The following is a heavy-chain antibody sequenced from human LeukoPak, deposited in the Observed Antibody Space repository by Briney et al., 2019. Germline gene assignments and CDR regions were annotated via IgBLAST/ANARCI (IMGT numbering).Heavy chain of an antibody. CDR2: INISGSS. J-gene: IGHJ4*02. D-gene: IGHD2-21*02. V-gene: IGHV4-4*07. CDR1: GGSISSYY. CDR3: ARGKGDCGGDCYRAPFDY. Sequence: PSETLSLTCTVSGGSISSYYWSWIRQPAGKGLEWIGRINISGSSNYNPSLRSRVTMSVDTSKNQLSLNLSSVTAADTAVYYCARGKGDCGGDCYRAPFDYWGQGTLVTVSS.